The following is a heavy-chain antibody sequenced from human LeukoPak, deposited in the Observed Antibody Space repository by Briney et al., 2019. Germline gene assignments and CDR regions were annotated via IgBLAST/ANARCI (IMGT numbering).Heavy chain of an antibody. CDR1: GFTLSSYE. J-gene: IGHJ4*02. D-gene: IGHD6-13*01. Sequence: PGGSLRLSCAASGFTLSSYEMNWVRLAPGKGLEWISYISRTGNSMYYADSVKGRFTISRDGAKNSLYLQMNSLRAEDTAVYYCARGPYSSNWYVDYWGQGTLVTVAS. V-gene: IGHV3-48*03. CDR2: ISRTGNSM. CDR3: ARGPYSSNWYVDY.